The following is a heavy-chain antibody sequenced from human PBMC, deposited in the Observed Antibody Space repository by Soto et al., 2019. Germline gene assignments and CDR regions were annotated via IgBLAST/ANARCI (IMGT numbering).Heavy chain of an antibody. J-gene: IGHJ4*02. Sequence: QVQLQESGPGLVKPSQTLSLTCTVSGGSISSGGYYWSWLRQHPGKGLEWIGYIFDSGTTYYNPSLKSRVTISVDPSKSQFSLRLTSWTATDTAVYYCASQASRWYPDYWGQGTLVTVSS. CDR2: IFDSGTT. CDR3: ASQASRWYPDY. V-gene: IGHV4-31*03. D-gene: IGHD6-19*01. CDR1: GGSISSGGYY.